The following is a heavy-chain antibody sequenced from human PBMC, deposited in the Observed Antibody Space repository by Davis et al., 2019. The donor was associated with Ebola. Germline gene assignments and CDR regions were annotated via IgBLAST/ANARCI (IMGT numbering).Heavy chain of an antibody. CDR1: GGTFSSYA. Sequence: AASVKVSCKASGGTFSSYAISWVRQAPGQGLEWMGWISAYNGNTNYAQKLQGRVTMTTDTSTSTAYMELRSLRSDDTAVYYCARRRSTNYYGMDVWGQGTTVTVSS. J-gene: IGHJ6*02. V-gene: IGHV1-18*01. CDR3: ARRRSTNYYGMDV. D-gene: IGHD1-14*01. CDR2: ISAYNGNT.